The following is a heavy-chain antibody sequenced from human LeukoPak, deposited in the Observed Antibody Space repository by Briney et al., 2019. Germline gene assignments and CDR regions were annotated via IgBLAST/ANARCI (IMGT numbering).Heavy chain of an antibody. J-gene: IGHJ4*02. CDR1: GFTFSSYA. CDR2: ISGSGGST. CDR3: AKGQTWFGSKGPDY. Sequence: PGGSLRLSCAASGFTFSSYATSWVRQAPGKGLEWVSAISGSGGSTYYADSVKGRFTISRDNSKNTLYLQMNSLRAEDTAVYYCAKGQTWFGSKGPDYWGQGTLVTVSS. D-gene: IGHD3-10*01. V-gene: IGHV3-23*01.